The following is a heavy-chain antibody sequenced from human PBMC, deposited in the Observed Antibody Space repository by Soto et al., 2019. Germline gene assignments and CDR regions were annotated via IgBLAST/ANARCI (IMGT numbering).Heavy chain of an antibody. V-gene: IGHV3-49*03. Sequence: GGSLRLSCTASGFTFGDYAMSWFRQAPGKGLEWVGFIRSKAYGGTTEYAASVKGRFTISRDDSKSIAYLQMNSLKTEDTAVYYCTRDRDFWSGPPFDYWGQGTLVTAPQ. J-gene: IGHJ4*02. CDR1: GFTFGDYA. CDR3: TRDRDFWSGPPFDY. CDR2: IRSKAYGGTT. D-gene: IGHD3-3*01.